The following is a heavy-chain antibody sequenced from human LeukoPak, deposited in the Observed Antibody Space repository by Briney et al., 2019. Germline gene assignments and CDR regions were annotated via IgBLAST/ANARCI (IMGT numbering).Heavy chain of an antibody. V-gene: IGHV1-46*01. CDR1: GYTFTSYY. Sequence: SSVKVSCKASGYTFTSYYMHWVRQAPGQGLEWMGIINPSGGSTSYAQKFQGRVTMTRDTSTSTVYMELSSLRSEDTAVYYCARNSGSIYPFDYWGQGTLVTVSS. CDR2: INPSGGST. CDR3: ARNSGSIYPFDY. J-gene: IGHJ4*02. D-gene: IGHD3-22*01.